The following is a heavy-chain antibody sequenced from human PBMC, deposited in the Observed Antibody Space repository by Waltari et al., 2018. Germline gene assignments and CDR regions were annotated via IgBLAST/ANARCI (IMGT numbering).Heavy chain of an antibody. Sequence: QVQLVQSGAEVKKPGSSVKVSCKASGGTFSSYAISWVRQAPGQGLEWMGGSIPILGIANYAQKFQGRVTITADESTSTAYMELSSLRSEDTAGYYCASGSQGWLQGDYWGQGTLVTVSS. CDR1: GGTFSSYA. J-gene: IGHJ4*02. V-gene: IGHV1-69*04. CDR3: ASGSQGWLQGDY. CDR2: SIPILGIA. D-gene: IGHD5-12*01.